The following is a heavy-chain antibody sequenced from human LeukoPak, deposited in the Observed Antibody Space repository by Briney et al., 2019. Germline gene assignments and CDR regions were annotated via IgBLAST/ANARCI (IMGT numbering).Heavy chain of an antibody. V-gene: IGHV3-21*05. CDR1: GFTFSAYS. CDR3: ARDHNWAFDY. CDR2: IGLGSGFV. D-gene: IGHD1-20*01. Sequence: GGSLRLSCAASGFTFSAYSMNWVRQAPGRGLEWISYIGLGSGFVSYADSVRGRFTISSDTARDSLYLQMNSLRAEDTAVYYCARDHNWAFDYWGQGTLVTVSS. J-gene: IGHJ4*02.